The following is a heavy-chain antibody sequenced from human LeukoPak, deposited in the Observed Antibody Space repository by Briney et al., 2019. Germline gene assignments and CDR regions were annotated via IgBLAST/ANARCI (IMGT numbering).Heavy chain of an antibody. CDR2: ISGSGGST. J-gene: IGHJ4*02. CDR1: GFTFSNYA. D-gene: IGHD2-15*01. CDR3: AKGCGGTCYSDFDS. V-gene: IGHV3-23*01. Sequence: GGSLRLSCAASGFTFSNYAMGWVRQAPGKGLEWVSTISGSGGSTYYAESVKGRFTIYRDNSKNTLFLQMNSLRAEDTAVYYCAKGCGGTCYSDFDSWGQGTLVTVSS.